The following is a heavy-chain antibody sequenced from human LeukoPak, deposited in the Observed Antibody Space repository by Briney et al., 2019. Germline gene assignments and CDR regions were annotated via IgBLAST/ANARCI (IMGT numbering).Heavy chain of an antibody. CDR2: IYHSGST. CDR1: GYSISSGYY. CDR3: ARTGVLLWFGELLYYFDY. J-gene: IGHJ4*02. V-gene: IGHV4-38-2*01. D-gene: IGHD3-10*01. Sequence: PSETLSLTCAVSGYSISSGYYWGWIRQPPGKGLEGIGRIYHSGSTYYNPSLKSRVTISVDTSKNQFSLKLSSVTAADTAVYYCARTGVLLWFGELLYYFDYWGQGTLVTVSS.